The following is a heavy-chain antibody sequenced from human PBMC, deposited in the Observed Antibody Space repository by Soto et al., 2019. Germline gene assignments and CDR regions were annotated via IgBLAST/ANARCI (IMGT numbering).Heavy chain of an antibody. CDR2: IYYSGST. CDR3: ARHLNYYDSSGYYSFGGYYYGMDV. V-gene: IGHV4-39*01. D-gene: IGHD3-22*01. J-gene: IGHJ6*02. Sequence: SETLSLTCTVSGGSISSSSYYWGWIRQPPGKGLEWIGSIYYSGSTYYNPSLKSRVTISVDTSKNQFSLKLSSVTAADTAVYYCARHLNYYDSSGYYSFGGYYYGMDVWGQGTTVTVSS. CDR1: GGSISSSSYY.